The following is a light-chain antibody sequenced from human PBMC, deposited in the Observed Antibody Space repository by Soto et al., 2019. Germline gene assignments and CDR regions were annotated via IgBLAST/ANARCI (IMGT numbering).Light chain of an antibody. CDR1: QWVSSNY. CDR2: NTA. V-gene: IGKV3-20*01. J-gene: IGKJ2*01. CDR3: QQFGSSLYT. Sequence: EIVLTQSPGTLSLSPGEKATLSCRASQWVSSNYLAWYQQKPGQAPRLLIYNTASRATGTPDRFSGSVSGTDFTLTISRLEPEEIAVYYCQQFGSSLYTFGQGTKLEIK.